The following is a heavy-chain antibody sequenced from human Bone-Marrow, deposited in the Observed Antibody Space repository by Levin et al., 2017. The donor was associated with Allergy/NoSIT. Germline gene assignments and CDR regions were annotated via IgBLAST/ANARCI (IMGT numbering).Heavy chain of an antibody. D-gene: IGHD2-15*01. J-gene: IGHJ4*02. CDR3: AKGGSWPIFDN. V-gene: IGHV4-59*01. Sequence: PGGSLRLSCSVDSISTYYWSWIRQTPEKGLEWLGYIYHTGYTTYNPSLKSRVTILVDTSKSQFSLTLNSVTAADTGLYYCAKGGSWPIFDNWGQGAPVIVSS. CDR2: IYHTGYT. CDR1: SISTYY.